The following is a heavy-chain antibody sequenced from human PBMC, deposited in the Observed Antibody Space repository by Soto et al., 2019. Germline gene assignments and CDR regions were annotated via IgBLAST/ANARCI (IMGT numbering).Heavy chain of an antibody. CDR3: ARARAIAAAGISWFDP. J-gene: IGHJ5*02. CDR2: INSDGSST. CDR1: GFTFSGYW. D-gene: IGHD6-13*01. Sequence: EVQLVESGGGLVQPGGSLRLSCAASGFTFSGYWMHGVRQAPGKGLVWVSRINSDGSSTSYADSVKGRFTISRDNAKNTLYLQMNSLRAEDTAVYYCARARAIAAAGISWFDPWGQGTLVTVSS. V-gene: IGHV3-74*01.